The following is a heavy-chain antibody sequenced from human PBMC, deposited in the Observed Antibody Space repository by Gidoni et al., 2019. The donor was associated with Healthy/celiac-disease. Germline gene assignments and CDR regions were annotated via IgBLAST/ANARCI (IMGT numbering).Heavy chain of an antibody. Sequence: QVQLAQSGAEVKKPGASAKASRQAPAYTFTSYYMPWVRQAPGQGLEWMGIINPSGGSTSYAQKFQGRVTMTRDTSTSTVYMELGSLRSEDTAVYYCARAPEQWLYYFDYWGQGTLVTVSS. D-gene: IGHD6-19*01. CDR2: INPSGGST. J-gene: IGHJ4*02. CDR1: AYTFTSYY. CDR3: ARAPEQWLYYFDY. V-gene: IGHV1-46*01.